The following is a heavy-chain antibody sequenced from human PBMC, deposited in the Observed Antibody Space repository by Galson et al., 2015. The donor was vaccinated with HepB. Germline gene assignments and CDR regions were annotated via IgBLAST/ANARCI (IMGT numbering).Heavy chain of an antibody. CDR2: ISGSGGST. D-gene: IGHD6-25*01. J-gene: IGHJ6*02. CDR3: AKVAADYYYYGMDV. CDR1: GFTFSSYA. Sequence: SLRLSCAASGFTFSSYAMSWVRQAPGKGLEWVSAISGSGGSTYYADSVKGRFTISRDNSKNTLYLQMSSLRAEGTAVYYCAKVAADYYYYGMDVWGQGTTVTVSS. V-gene: IGHV3-23*01.